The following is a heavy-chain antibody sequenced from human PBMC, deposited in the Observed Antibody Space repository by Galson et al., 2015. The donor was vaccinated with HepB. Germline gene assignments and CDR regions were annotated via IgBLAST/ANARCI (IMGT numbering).Heavy chain of an antibody. V-gene: IGHV3-13*01. J-gene: IGHJ6*02. CDR1: GFTFSSYD. CDR3: ARGRSGSYIPVNYYYYYGMDV. CDR2: IGTAGDT. Sequence: SLRLSCAASGFTFSSYDMHWVRQATGKGLEWVSAIGTAGDTYYPGSVKGRFTISRENAKNSLYLQMNSLRAGDTAVYYCARGRSGSYIPVNYYYYYGMDVWGQGTTVTVSS. D-gene: IGHD1-26*01.